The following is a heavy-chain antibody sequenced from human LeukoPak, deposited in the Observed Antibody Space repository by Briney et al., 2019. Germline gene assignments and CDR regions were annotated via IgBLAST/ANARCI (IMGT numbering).Heavy chain of an antibody. CDR2: INPSGGST. J-gene: IGHJ4*02. Sequence: ASVKVSCKASGYTFTSYYMHWVRQAPGQGLEWMGIINPSGGSTSYAQKFQGRVTMTGDTSTSTVYMELSSLRSEDTAVYYCARASYYYDSSGYDPRRFDYWGQGTLVTVSS. CDR3: ARASYYYDSSGYDPRRFDY. V-gene: IGHV1-46*01. CDR1: GYTFTSYY. D-gene: IGHD3-22*01.